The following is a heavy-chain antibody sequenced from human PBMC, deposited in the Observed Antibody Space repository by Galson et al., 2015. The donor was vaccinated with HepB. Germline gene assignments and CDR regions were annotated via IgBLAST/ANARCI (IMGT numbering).Heavy chain of an antibody. CDR3: ARGGYYDSSGYTPDY. Sequence: SLRLSCAASGFTFSSYSMNWVRQAPGKGLEWVSSISSSSSYIYYADSVKGRFTISRDNAKNSLYPQMNSLRAEDTAVYYCARGGYYDSSGYTPDYWGQGTLVTVSS. CDR2: ISSSSSYI. J-gene: IGHJ4*02. D-gene: IGHD3-22*01. V-gene: IGHV3-21*01. CDR1: GFTFSSYS.